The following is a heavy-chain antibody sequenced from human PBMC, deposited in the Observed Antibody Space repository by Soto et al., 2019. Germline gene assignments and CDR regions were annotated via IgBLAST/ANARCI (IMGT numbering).Heavy chain of an antibody. CDR3: AKATSYYYDSSGYLSDYYYGMDV. V-gene: IGHV3-23*01. J-gene: IGHJ6*02. D-gene: IGHD3-22*01. Sequence: EVQLLESGGGLVQPGGSLRLSCAASGFTFSSYAMSWVRQAPGKGLEWVSAISGSGGSTYYADSVKGRFTISRDNSKNTLSLIITXLRAEDTAVYYCAKATSYYYDSSGYLSDYYYGMDVWGQGTTVTVSS. CDR2: ISGSGGST. CDR1: GFTFSSYA.